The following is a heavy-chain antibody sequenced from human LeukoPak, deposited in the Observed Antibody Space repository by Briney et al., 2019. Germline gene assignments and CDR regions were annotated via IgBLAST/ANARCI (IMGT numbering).Heavy chain of an antibody. CDR3: ARAIYCSGGSCYLGKYYYYYMDV. J-gene: IGHJ6*03. CDR1: GDSISSGDYY. D-gene: IGHD2-15*01. CDR2: IYYSGST. V-gene: IGHV4-30-4*08. Sequence: SQTLSLTCTVSGDSISSGDYYWSWIRQPPGKGLEWIGYIYYSGSTYYNPSLKSRVTISVDTSKNQFSLKLSSVTAADTAVYYCARAIYCSGGSCYLGKYYYYYMDVWGKGTTVTVSS.